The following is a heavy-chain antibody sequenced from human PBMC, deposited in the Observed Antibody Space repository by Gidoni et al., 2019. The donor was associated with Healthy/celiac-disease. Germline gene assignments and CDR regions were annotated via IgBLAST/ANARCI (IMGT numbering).Heavy chain of an antibody. CDR3: ARAPMVRGVIIGFDY. Sequence: EVQLVESGGGLVQPGGSLRLSCAASGFTFSSYSMNWVRQAPGKGLEWVSYISSSSSTIYYADSVKGRFTISRDNAKNSLYLQMNSLRDEDTAVYYCARAPMVRGVIIGFDYWGQGTLVTVSS. CDR2: ISSSSSTI. J-gene: IGHJ4*02. CDR1: GFTFSSYS. D-gene: IGHD3-10*01. V-gene: IGHV3-48*02.